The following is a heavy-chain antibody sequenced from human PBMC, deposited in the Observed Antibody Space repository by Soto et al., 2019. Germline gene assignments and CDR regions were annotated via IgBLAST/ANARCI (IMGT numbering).Heavy chain of an antibody. V-gene: IGHV4-30-4*08. CDR1: GGSISYEYYH. CDR3: VREDDVGDREYYCLVV. CDR2: VHYSGSI. D-gene: IGHD3-16*01. J-gene: IGHJ6*02. Sequence: QVQLQQSGPGLVKPSQTLSLTCTVSGGSISYEYYHWTWIRQSPGKGLEWIGYVHYSGSIMYNPSFKSRVTISVDTSKNQFSLHLSSVTAADTAVYFCVREDDVGDREYYCLVVCGQGTTVTVSS.